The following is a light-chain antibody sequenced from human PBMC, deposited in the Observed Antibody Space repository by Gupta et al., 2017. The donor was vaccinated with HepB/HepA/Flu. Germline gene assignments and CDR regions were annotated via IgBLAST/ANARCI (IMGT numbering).Light chain of an antibody. Sequence: QSVLTQPPSASVTPGQRVPISCSGSSPNIGSNYVYWYQQVLGTAPELLIYRNNQRPSGVPDRVSGSKSGTSASLAISGLRSEDEADYYCAAWDDSLSVPYVVFGGGTKLTVV. J-gene: IGLJ2*01. CDR3: AAWDDSLSVPYVV. CDR2: RNN. V-gene: IGLV1-47*01. CDR1: SPNIGSNY.